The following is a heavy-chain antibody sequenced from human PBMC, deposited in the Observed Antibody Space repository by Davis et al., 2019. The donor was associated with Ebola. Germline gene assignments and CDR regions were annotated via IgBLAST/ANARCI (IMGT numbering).Heavy chain of an antibody. V-gene: IGHV3-30-3*01. CDR3: ARDRALRFLEWLSPTVYYYYGMDV. CDR1: GFTFSSYA. CDR2: ISYDGSTK. D-gene: IGHD3-3*01. J-gene: IGHJ6*02. Sequence: GESLKISCAASGFTFSSYAMHWVRQAPGKGLEWVAVISYDGSTKYYADSVKGRFTISRDNSKNPLYLQMNSLRAEDTAVYYCARDRALRFLEWLSPTVYYYYGMDVWGQGTTVTVSS.